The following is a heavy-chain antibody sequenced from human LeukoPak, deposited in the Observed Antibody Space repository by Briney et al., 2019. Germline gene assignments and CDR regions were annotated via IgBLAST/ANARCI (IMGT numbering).Heavy chain of an antibody. V-gene: IGHV1-8*01. CDR1: GYTFSDYN. CDR2: MNPNSGNT. D-gene: IGHD5-18*01. J-gene: IGHJ4*02. Sequence: ASVKVSCKASGYTFSDYNINWVRQATGQGLEWMGWMNPNSGNTGYAQKFQGRVTMTRNTSISTAYMELSSLRSDDTAVYYCAREDTAMSWPSYWGQGTLVTVSS. CDR3: AREDTAMSWPSY.